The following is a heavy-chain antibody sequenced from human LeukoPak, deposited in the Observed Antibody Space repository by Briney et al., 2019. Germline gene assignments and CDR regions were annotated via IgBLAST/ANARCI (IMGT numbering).Heavy chain of an antibody. V-gene: IGHV4-34*01. Sequence: SETLSLTCAVYGGSFSGYYWSWIRQPPGKGLEWIGEINHSGSTNYNPSLKSRVTIPVDTSKNQFSLKLSSVTAAATAVYYCARAGAWIQLWPRRNWFDPWGQGTLVTVSS. CDR2: INHSGST. D-gene: IGHD5-18*01. J-gene: IGHJ5*02. CDR1: GGSFSGYY. CDR3: ARAGAWIQLWPRRNWFDP.